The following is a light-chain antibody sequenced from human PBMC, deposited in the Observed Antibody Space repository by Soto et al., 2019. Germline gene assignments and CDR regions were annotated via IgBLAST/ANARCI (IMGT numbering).Light chain of an antibody. Sequence: QSVLTQPPSMSGAPGQGVTISCTGSSSNIGAGYDVHWYQQVPGTAPKLLIYGNTNRPSGVPDRFSASKSGTSASLAISGLQAEDEADYYCATWDDDLYTPIIGGGTKLTVL. CDR2: GNT. V-gene: IGLV1-40*01. CDR1: SSNIGAGYD. CDR3: ATWDDDLYTPI. J-gene: IGLJ2*01.